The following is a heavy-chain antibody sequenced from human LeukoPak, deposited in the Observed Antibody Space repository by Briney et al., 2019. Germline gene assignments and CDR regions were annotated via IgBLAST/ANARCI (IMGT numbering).Heavy chain of an antibody. CDR3: VRDDDRPDNGLDY. CDR1: GFTFSSYA. CDR2: ISGSGGST. V-gene: IGHV3-23*01. J-gene: IGHJ4*02. D-gene: IGHD3-22*01. Sequence: GGSLRLSCAASGFTFSSYAMSWVRQAPGKGLEWVSAISGSGGSTYYPDSVKGRFTISRDNSKNTLYLQMNSLRAEDTAVYYCVRDDDRPDNGLDYWGQGTLVTVSS.